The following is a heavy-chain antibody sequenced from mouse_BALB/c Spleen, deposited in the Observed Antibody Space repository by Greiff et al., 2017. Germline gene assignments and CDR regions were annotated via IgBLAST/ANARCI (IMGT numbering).Heavy chain of an antibody. CDR2: IYPYNGGT. D-gene: IGHD2-14*01. CDR3: AGYDWFAY. V-gene: IGHV1S29*02. CDR1: GYTFPDYN. Sequence: EVQLQESGPELVKPGASVKISCKASGYTFPDYNMHWVKQSHGKSLEWIGYIYPYNGGTGYNQKFKSKATLTVDNPSSTAYMELRSLTSEDSAVYYCAGYDWFAYWGQGTLVTVSA. J-gene: IGHJ3*01.